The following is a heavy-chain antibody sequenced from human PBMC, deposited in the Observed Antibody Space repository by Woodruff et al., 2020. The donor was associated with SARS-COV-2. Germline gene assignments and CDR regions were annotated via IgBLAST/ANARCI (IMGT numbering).Heavy chain of an antibody. Sequence: QPPGKGLEWIGISYYSGSTYYNPSLKSRVTMSVDTSKNQVSLRLSSVTAADTAVYYCARRQYPTWTGFFDYWVKGTLVTVSS. CDR3: ARRQYPTWTGFFDY. V-gene: IGHV4-39*01. CDR2: SYYSGST. J-gene: IGHJ4*02. D-gene: IGHD3-9*01.